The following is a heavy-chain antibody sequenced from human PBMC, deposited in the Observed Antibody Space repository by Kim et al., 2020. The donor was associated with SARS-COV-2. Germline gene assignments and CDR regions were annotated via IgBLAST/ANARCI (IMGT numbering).Heavy chain of an antibody. CDR3: ARRPTGYYYYYGMDV. Sequence: SETLSLTCTVSGGSISSSSYYWGWIRQPPGKGLEWIGSIYYSGSTYYNPSLKSRVTISVDTSKNQFSLKLSSVTAADTAVYYCARRPTGYYYYYGMDVWGQGTTVTVSS. CDR1: GGSISSSSYY. J-gene: IGHJ6*02. V-gene: IGHV4-39*01. CDR2: IYYSGST.